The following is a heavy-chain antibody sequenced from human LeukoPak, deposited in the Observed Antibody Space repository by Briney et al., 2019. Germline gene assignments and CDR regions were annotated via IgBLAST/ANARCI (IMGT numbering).Heavy chain of an antibody. CDR3: ARGAYYDILTGLEGYGYYYMDV. V-gene: IGHV3-21*01. CDR2: ISSSSSYI. CDR1: GFTFSSYS. D-gene: IGHD3-9*01. Sequence: GGSLRLSCAASGFTFSSYSMNWVRQAPGKGLEWVSSISSSSSYIYYADSVKGRFTISRDNAKNSLYLQMNSLRAEDTAVYYCARGAYYDILTGLEGYGYYYMDVWGKGTTVAVSS. J-gene: IGHJ6*03.